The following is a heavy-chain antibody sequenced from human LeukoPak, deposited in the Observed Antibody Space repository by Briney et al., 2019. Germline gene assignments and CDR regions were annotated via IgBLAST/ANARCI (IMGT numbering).Heavy chain of an antibody. V-gene: IGHV4-34*01. Sequence: SETLSLTCAVYGGSFSGYDWSWIRQPPGKGLEWIGEINHSGSTNYNPSLKSRVTISVDTSKNQFSLKLRSVTAIDTAVYYCASSSWLRDANFDNWGQGTLVTVSS. J-gene: IGHJ4*02. CDR1: GGSFSGYD. CDR2: INHSGST. D-gene: IGHD6-13*01. CDR3: ASSSWLRDANFDN.